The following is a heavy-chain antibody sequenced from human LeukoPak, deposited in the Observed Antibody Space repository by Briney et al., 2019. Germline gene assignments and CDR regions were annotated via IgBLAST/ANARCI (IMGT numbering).Heavy chain of an antibody. Sequence: LGGSLRPSCASSGFTFSRSGMHWVRQAPGKGLEWVAVISYEGSNKYYLDYVKGRFIISRDNSKNPLDLQMSSLRGEDTAVYFCGKELRDGGCDYWGQGTLVTVSS. CDR2: ISYEGSNK. V-gene: IGHV3-30*18. D-gene: IGHD5-12*01. CDR1: GFTFSRSG. J-gene: IGHJ4*02. CDR3: GKELRDGGCDY.